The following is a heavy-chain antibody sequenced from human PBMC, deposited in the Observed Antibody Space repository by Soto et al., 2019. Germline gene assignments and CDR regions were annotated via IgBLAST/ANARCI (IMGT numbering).Heavy chain of an antibody. D-gene: IGHD3-3*01. CDR2: MYYSGST. J-gene: IGHJ5*02. CDR1: GGSISSSTYH. V-gene: IGHV4-39*01. Sequence: QLQLQESGPGLVKPSETLSLTCNVSGGSISSSTYHWGWIRQPPGKGLEWIGTMYYSGSTYYNPPRKRRVTISINTSTNQCSLKLSSVTAADTAVYYCASTILPPSNWFDPWGQGTLVTVSS. CDR3: ASTILPPSNWFDP.